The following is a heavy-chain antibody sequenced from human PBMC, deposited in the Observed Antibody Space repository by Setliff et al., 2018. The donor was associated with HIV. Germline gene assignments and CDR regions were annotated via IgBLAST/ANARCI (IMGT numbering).Heavy chain of an antibody. CDR1: GYTFSDYY. J-gene: IGHJ3*02. Sequence: ASVKVSCKASGYTFSDYYLHWVRQAPGQGLEWMGWINTNTGNPTYGQGFTGRFVLSLDSSVDTAYLQISSLRAEDTAVYYCARDYYCGRDCYSAFDSWGQGTMVTVSS. D-gene: IGHD2-21*01. V-gene: IGHV7-4-1*02. CDR3: ARDYYCGRDCYSAFDS. CDR2: INTNTGNP.